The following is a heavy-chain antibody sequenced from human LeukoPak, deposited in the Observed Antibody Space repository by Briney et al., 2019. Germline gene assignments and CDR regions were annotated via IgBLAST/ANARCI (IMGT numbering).Heavy chain of an antibody. D-gene: IGHD5-18*01. J-gene: IGHJ4*02. V-gene: IGHV3-30*04. CDR1: GFTFSSYA. CDR3: ARDGPPIQLWPAGYFDY. Sequence: PGRSLRLSCAASGFTFSSYAMHWVRQAPGKGLEWVAVISYDGSNKYYAGSVKGRFTISRDNSKNTLYLQMNSLRAEDTAVYYCARDGPPIQLWPAGYFDYWGQGTLVTVSS. CDR2: ISYDGSNK.